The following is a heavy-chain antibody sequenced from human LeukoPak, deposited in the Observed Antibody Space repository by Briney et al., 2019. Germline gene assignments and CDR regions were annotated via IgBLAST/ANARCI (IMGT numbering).Heavy chain of an antibody. D-gene: IGHD2-2*01. V-gene: IGHV1-18*01. J-gene: IGHJ5*02. Sequence: AASVKVSCKASGYNFGIFGMSWVRQAPGQGLEWMGWISANNGNTKYAQKLQGRVTMTTDTSTSTAYMELRSLRSDDTAVYYCARVGVVVPSAWFDPWGQGTLVTVSS. CDR1: GYNFGIFG. CDR2: ISANNGNT. CDR3: ARVGVVVPSAWFDP.